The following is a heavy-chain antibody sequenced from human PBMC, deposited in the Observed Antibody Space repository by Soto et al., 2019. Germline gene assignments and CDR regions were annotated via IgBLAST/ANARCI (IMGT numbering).Heavy chain of an antibody. CDR2: MDPKTGNT. D-gene: IGHD5-12*01. J-gene: IGHJ4*02. V-gene: IGHV1-8*01. Sequence: ASVKVSCKASGYSFTSYDINWVRQATGQGLEWMGWMDPKTGNTDYGQKFQGRVTMTRNTSISTAYMELSSLTSEDTAVYYCARGRGWLDYWGQGTLVTDSS. CDR3: ARGRGWLDY. CDR1: GYSFTSYD.